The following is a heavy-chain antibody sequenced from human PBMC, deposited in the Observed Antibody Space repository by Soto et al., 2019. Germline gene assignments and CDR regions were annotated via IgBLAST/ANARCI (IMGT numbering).Heavy chain of an antibody. CDR3: ARDRQRETDYFGAFDI. Sequence: ASVKVSCKASGYTFTSYAMHWVRQAPGQRLEWMGWINAGNGNTKYSQKFQGRVTITRDTSASTAYMELSSLRSEDTAVYYCARDRQRETDYFGAFDIWGQGTMVTVSS. CDR1: GYTFTSYA. D-gene: IGHD3-10*01. CDR2: INAGNGNT. J-gene: IGHJ3*02. V-gene: IGHV1-3*01.